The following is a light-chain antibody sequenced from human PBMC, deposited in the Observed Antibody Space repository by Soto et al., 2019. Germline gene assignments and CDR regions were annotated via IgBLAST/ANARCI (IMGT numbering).Light chain of an antibody. J-gene: IGKJ5*01. Sequence: DIKLTQSPSSLSVSVGDRVTITCQTSQDINTYLNWYQQKPGRAPKLLIYDASNLETGVASRFSGSGSGTHFTFTINSLQPEDVGTFYCQQYRTFPITFGQGTRLEIK. CDR1: QDINTY. V-gene: IGKV1-33*01. CDR2: DAS. CDR3: QQYRTFPIT.